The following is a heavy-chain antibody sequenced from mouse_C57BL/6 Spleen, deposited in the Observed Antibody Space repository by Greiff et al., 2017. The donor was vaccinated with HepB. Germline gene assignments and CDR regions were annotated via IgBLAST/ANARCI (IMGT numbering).Heavy chain of an antibody. CDR2: IHPNSGST. D-gene: IGHD2-4*01. V-gene: IGHV1-64*01. CDR1: GYTFTSYW. J-gene: IGHJ1*03. Sequence: QVQLQQPGAELVKPGASVKLSCKASGYTFTSYWMHWVKQRPGQGLEWIGMIHPNSGSTNYNEKFKSKATLTVDKSSSTAYMQLSSLTSEDSAVYYCARSCYDYDGHFDVWGTGTTVTVSS. CDR3: ARSCYDYDGHFDV.